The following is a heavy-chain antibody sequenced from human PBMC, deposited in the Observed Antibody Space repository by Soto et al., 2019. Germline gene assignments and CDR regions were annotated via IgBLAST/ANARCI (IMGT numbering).Heavy chain of an antibody. CDR1: VYSFTSYK. CDR3: ARHATYYDILSGYYFDY. V-gene: IGHV5-51*01. Sequence: GESLKISCKGSVYSFTSYKIGWVRQMAGKGLEWTGIIYPGDSDTRYSPSFQGQVTISADKSTSTAYLQSNSLKASDTAMYYCARHATYYDILSGYYFDYWGQGTLVTVSS. CDR2: IYPGDSDT. J-gene: IGHJ4*02. D-gene: IGHD3-9*01.